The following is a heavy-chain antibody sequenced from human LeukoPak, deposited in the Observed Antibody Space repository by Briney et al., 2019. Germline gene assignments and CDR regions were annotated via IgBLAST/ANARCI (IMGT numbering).Heavy chain of an antibody. Sequence: ASVKVSCKASGYTFTSYYMHWARQAPGQGLEWMGIINPSGGSTSYAQKFQGRVTMTRDTSTSTVYMELSSLRSEDTAVYYCARERGTYYDSSGYSFDYWGQGTLVTVSS. CDR1: GYTFTSYY. CDR2: INPSGGST. CDR3: ARERGTYYDSSGYSFDY. J-gene: IGHJ4*02. V-gene: IGHV1-46*01. D-gene: IGHD3-22*01.